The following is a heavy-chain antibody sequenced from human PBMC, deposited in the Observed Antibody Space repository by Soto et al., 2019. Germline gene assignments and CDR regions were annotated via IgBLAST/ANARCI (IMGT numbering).Heavy chain of an antibody. V-gene: IGHV3-30*18. CDR3: AKGRVGGGFYTPLGF. CDR2: ITYDGSNK. Sequence: PGGSLRLSCQASGFNFNNYGMHWVRQAPGKGLEWVAVITYDGSNKYYADSVKGRFTISRDNSKNTLSLHLNTLRPEDTAVYHCAKGRVGGGFYTPLGFWGQGTLVTVSS. J-gene: IGHJ4*02. CDR1: GFNFNNYG. D-gene: IGHD3-3*01.